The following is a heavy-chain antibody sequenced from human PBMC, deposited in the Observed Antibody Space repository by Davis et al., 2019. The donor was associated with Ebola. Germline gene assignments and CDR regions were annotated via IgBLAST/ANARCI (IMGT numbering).Heavy chain of an antibody. CDR2: ISGSGGST. CDR1: GFTFSSYA. Sequence: GESLKISCAASGFTFSSYAMSWVRQAPGKGLEWVSAISGSGGSTYYADSVKGRFTISRDNSKNTLYLQMNSLRAEDTAVYYCAKEEYQLLDAFDIWGQGTMVTVSS. CDR3: AKEEYQLLDAFDI. V-gene: IGHV3-23*01. D-gene: IGHD2-2*01. J-gene: IGHJ3*02.